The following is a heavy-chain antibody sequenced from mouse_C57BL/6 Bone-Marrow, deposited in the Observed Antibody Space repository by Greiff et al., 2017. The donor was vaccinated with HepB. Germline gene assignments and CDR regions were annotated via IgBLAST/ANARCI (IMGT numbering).Heavy chain of an antibody. Sequence: QVQLQQPGAELVKPGASVKMSCKASGYTFTSYWITWVKQRPGQGLEWIGDIYPGSGSTNYNEKFKSKATLTVDTSSSTAYMQLSSLTTEDSAVYYCASSYGWYFDVWGTGTTVTVSS. CDR2: IYPGSGST. J-gene: IGHJ1*03. CDR1: GYTFTSYW. V-gene: IGHV1-55*01. CDR3: ASSYGWYFDV. D-gene: IGHD1-1*01.